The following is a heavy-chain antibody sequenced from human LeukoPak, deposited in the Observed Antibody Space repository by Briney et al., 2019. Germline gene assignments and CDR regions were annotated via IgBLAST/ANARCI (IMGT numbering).Heavy chain of an antibody. D-gene: IGHD6-19*01. CDR3: ARGAPGAVAVLVY. CDR2: IYYSGST. J-gene: IGHJ4*02. Sequence: SETLSLTCTVSGGSINNYYWSWIRQPPGKGLEWIGYIYYSGSTNYNPSLKSRVTISVDTSKNQFSLKLSSVTAADTAVYYCARGAPGAVAVLVYWGQGTLVTVSS. CDR1: GGSINNYY. V-gene: IGHV4-59*12.